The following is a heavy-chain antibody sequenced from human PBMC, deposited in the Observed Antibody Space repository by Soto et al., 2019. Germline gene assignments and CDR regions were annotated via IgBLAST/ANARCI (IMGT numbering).Heavy chain of an antibody. CDR1: GFTFSSYA. J-gene: IGHJ5*02. CDR3: AKEGVVAATLNWFDP. Sequence: EVQLLESGGGLVQPGGSLRLSCAASGFTFSSYAISWVRQAPGKGLEWVSAISGSGGFTYYADSVKGRFNISRDNAKNTVYLQMNRLRAEDTAVYYCAKEGVVAATLNWFDPWGQGTLVTVSS. CDR2: ISGSGGFT. V-gene: IGHV3-23*01. D-gene: IGHD2-15*01.